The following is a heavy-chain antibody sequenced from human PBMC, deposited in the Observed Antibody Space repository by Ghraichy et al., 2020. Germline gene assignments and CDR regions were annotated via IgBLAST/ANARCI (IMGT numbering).Heavy chain of an antibody. CDR1: GGSVSSSTYY. Sequence: SETLSLTCTVSGGSVSSSTYYWGWLRHPPGKGLEWIANIHHSGSTYYNPSLKSRVTISVDTSKNQFSLKLSSVTAADTAVYYCARGSASGTYYWGQATLVTVSS. D-gene: IGHD6-13*01. J-gene: IGHJ4*02. CDR2: IHHSGST. CDR3: ARGSASGTYY. V-gene: IGHV4-39*01.